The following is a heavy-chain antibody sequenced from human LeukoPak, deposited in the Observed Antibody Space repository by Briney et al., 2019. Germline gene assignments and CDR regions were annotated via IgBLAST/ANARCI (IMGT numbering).Heavy chain of an antibody. CDR2: ISYDGSNK. CDR3: AKSGVPAAIWKEAEYFQH. J-gene: IGHJ1*01. V-gene: IGHV3-30*18. D-gene: IGHD2-2*01. CDR1: GFTFSSYG. Sequence: GGSLRLSCAASGFTFSSYGMHWVRQAPGKGLEWVAVISYDGSNKYYADSVKGRFTISRDNSKNTLYLQMNSLRAEDTAVYYCAKSGVPAAIWKEAEYFQHWGQGTLVTVSS.